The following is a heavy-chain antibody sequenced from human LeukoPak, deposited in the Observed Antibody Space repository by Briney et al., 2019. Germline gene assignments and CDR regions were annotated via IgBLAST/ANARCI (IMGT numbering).Heavy chain of an antibody. CDR1: GISFSSNH. CDR2: LYSGGSI. J-gene: IGHJ4*02. V-gene: IGHV3-53*01. Sequence: GGSLRLSCAASGISFSSNHMTWVRQAPGEGLEWVSVLYSGGSIFYSDSVKGRFTISRDNSKNTLNLQMNSLRVEDTAVYYCARDLGTFDLWGQGTLVTVSS. D-gene: IGHD3-16*01. CDR3: ARDLGTFDL.